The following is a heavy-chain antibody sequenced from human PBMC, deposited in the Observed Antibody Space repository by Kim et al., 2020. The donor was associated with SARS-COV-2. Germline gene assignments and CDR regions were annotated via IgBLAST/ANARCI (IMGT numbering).Heavy chain of an antibody. CDR2: GSTT. Sequence: GSTTTCVDSVKGRFTISRDNAKNTLYLQRNSLRAEDTAVYYCARGDYYSYWGQGTLVTVSS. J-gene: IGHJ4*02. V-gene: IGHV3-74*01. D-gene: IGHD3-22*01. CDR3: ARGDYYSY.